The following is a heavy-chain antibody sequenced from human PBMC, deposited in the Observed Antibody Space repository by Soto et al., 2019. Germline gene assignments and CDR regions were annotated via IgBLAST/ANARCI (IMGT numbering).Heavy chain of an antibody. CDR1: GGTFSSYA. CDR2: IIPIFGTA. V-gene: IGHV1-69*13. J-gene: IGHJ4*02. Sequence: ASVKVSCKASGGTFSSYAISWVRQAPGQGLEWMGGIIPIFGTANYAQKFQGRVTITADESTSTAYMELSSLRSEDTAVYYCASNYYDSSGYYYVVDYWGQGTLLTSPQ. CDR3: ASNYYDSSGYYYVVDY. D-gene: IGHD3-22*01.